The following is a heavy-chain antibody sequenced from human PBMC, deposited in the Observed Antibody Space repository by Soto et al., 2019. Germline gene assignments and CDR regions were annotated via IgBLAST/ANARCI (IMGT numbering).Heavy chain of an antibody. Sequence: GGSLRLSCAASGFTFSNAWMSWVRQAPGKGLEWVGRIKSKTDGGTTDYAAPVKGRFTISRDDSKNTLYLQMNSLKTEDTAVYYCTTAFNTVIVWWLPDPFDYWGQGTLVTV. CDR1: GFTFSNAW. CDR2: IKSKTDGGTT. V-gene: IGHV3-15*01. D-gene: IGHD5-12*01. J-gene: IGHJ4*02. CDR3: TTAFNTVIVWWLPDPFDY.